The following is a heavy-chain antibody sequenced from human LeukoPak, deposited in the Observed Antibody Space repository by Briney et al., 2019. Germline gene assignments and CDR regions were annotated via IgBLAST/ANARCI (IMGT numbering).Heavy chain of an antibody. CDR2: ISGSGRGT. D-gene: IGHD6-19*01. Sequence: GGSLRLSCAASGFTFSDSAMSWVRQAPGKGLEWVSLISGSGRGTNYADFVEGRFTISRDNSKNTLCLQMHSLRVDDTATYYCARRRGADSRGLYFLGLDWGQGTVVAVSS. V-gene: IGHV3-23*01. CDR1: GFTFSDSA. J-gene: IGHJ4*02. CDR3: ARRRGADSRGLYFLGLD.